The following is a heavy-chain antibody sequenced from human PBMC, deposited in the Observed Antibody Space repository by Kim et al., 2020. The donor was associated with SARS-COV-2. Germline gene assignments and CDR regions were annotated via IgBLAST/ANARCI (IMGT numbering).Heavy chain of an antibody. CDR2: IYPGDSDT. Sequence: GESLKISCKGSGYSFTSYWIGWVRQMSGKGLEWMGIIYPGDSDTRYSPSFQGQVTISADKSISTAYLQWSSLKASDTAMYYCARTNYDFWSGYYYFDYWGQGTLVTVSS. V-gene: IGHV5-51*01. D-gene: IGHD3-3*01. CDR1: GYSFTSYW. CDR3: ARTNYDFWSGYYYFDY. J-gene: IGHJ4*02.